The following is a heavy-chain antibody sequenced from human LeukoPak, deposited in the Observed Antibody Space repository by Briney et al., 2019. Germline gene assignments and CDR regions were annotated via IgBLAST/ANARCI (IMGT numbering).Heavy chain of an antibody. CDR1: GYSFTSYW. V-gene: IGHV5-51*01. Sequence: ESLKISCKGSGYSFTSYWIGWVRQMPGKGLEWMGIIYPGDSDTRYSPSFQGQVTISADKSISTAYLQWSSLKASDTATYYCARYYYGSGRGANWFDPWGQGTLVTVSS. D-gene: IGHD3-10*01. CDR3: ARYYYGSGRGANWFDP. CDR2: IYPGDSDT. J-gene: IGHJ5*02.